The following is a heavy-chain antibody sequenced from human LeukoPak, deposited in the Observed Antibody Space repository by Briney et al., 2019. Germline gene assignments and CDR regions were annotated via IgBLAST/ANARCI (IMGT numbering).Heavy chain of an antibody. CDR3: TRVPRIEAGATGDWFDP. D-gene: IGHD6-13*01. Sequence: SETLSLTCTVSGGSISSYYWSWIRQPPGKGLEWIGFIYYSGSTNYNPSLKSRVTISVDTSKNQFFLNLRSVTAADTAVYYCTRVPRIEAGATGDWFDPWGQGTLVTVSS. CDR1: GGSISSYY. J-gene: IGHJ5*02. V-gene: IGHV4-59*01. CDR2: IYYSGST.